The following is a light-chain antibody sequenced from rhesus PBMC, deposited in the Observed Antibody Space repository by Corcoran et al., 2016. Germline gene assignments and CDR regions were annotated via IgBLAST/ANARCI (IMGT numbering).Light chain of an antibody. V-gene: IGKV1-22*01. J-gene: IGKJ2*01. Sequence: DIQMTQSPSSLSASVGDTVTITCRASQGNSSWLAWYQQKPGKAPKLLIYKASGLQSGVPSRFSGSGSVTDFTLTISSLQSEDFATDCSQQYSSRPYSFGQGTKVEIK. CDR2: KAS. CDR3: QQYSSRPYS. CDR1: QGNSSW.